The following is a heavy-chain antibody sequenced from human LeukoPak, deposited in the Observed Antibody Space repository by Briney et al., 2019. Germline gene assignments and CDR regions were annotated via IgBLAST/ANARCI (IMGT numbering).Heavy chain of an antibody. CDR1: GGSISSSSYY. Sequence: PSETLSLTCTVSGGSISSSSYYWGWIRQPPGKGLEWIGSIYYSGSTYYNPSLKSRVTISVDTSKNQFSLKLSSVTAADTAVYYCARQGPDYGDYGGRYNWFDPWGQGTLVTVSS. D-gene: IGHD4-17*01. CDR2: IYYSGST. J-gene: IGHJ5*02. V-gene: IGHV4-39*01. CDR3: ARQGPDYGDYGGRYNWFDP.